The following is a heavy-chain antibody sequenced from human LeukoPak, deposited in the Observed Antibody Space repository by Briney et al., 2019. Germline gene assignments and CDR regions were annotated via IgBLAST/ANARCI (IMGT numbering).Heavy chain of an antibody. CDR1: GGSISSYY. J-gene: IGHJ4*02. V-gene: IGHV4-59*01. Sequence: SETLSLTCTVSGGSISSYYWSWIRQPPGKGLEWIGYIYYSGSTNYNPSLKSRVTISVDTSKNQFSLKLSSVTAVDTAVYYCARWGHFDSSGYFVVDYWGQGTLVTVSS. CDR2: IYYSGST. D-gene: IGHD3-22*01. CDR3: ARWGHFDSSGYFVVDY.